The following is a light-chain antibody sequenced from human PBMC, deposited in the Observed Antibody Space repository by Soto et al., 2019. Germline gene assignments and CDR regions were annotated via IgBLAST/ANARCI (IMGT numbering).Light chain of an antibody. CDR2: DAS. V-gene: IGKV3-20*01. Sequence: EIVLTQSPGTLSFSPGERATLSCRASQSVTSNYLAWYQQTRGKAPRILIHDASSRATGIPDRFSGRGSGTDCTLTISRLEPEDFAVYYCQQYGSSPRTFGQGTKVDIK. J-gene: IGKJ1*01. CDR1: QSVTSNY. CDR3: QQYGSSPRT.